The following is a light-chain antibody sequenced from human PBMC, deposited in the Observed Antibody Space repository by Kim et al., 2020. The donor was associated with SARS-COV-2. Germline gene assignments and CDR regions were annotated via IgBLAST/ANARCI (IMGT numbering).Light chain of an antibody. CDR1: QSISTN. V-gene: IGKV1-39*01. CDR3: QQSNSTPLT. Sequence: DIQMTQSPSPLSASVGVRVTITCRASQSISTNLNWYQQKSGKAPKLLIYAASSLQGGVPSRFSGSGSGTDFTLTISSLQPEDSATYYCQQSNSTPLTFGGGTKVDIK. J-gene: IGKJ4*01. CDR2: AAS.